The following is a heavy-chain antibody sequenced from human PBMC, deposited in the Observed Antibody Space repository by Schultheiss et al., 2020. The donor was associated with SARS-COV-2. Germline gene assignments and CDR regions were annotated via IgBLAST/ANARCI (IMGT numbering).Heavy chain of an antibody. V-gene: IGHV3-21*01. CDR1: GFTFSSYS. D-gene: IGHD3-10*01. CDR2: ISSSSTYI. J-gene: IGHJ4*02. Sequence: GGSLRLSCAASGFTFSSYSMNWVRQAPGKGLEWVSSISSSSTYIYYADSLKGRFTISRDNAKNSLDLQMNSLRAEDTAVYYCARPSDSYYYGSGSFDYWGQGTLVTVSS. CDR3: ARPSDSYYYGSGSFDY.